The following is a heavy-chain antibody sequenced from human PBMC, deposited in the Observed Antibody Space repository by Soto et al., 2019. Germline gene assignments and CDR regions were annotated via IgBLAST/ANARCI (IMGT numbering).Heavy chain of an antibody. CDR1: GASISGFY. CDR2: IYATGTT. CDR3: VRDGTKTLRDWFDP. Sequence: LSLTCTVSGASISGFYWSWIRKSAGKGLEWIGRIYATGTTDYNPSLKSRVMMSVDTSKKQFSLKLRSVTAADTAVYYCVRDGTKTLRDWFDPWGQGISLTVSS. D-gene: IGHD1-1*01. J-gene: IGHJ5*02. V-gene: IGHV4-4*07.